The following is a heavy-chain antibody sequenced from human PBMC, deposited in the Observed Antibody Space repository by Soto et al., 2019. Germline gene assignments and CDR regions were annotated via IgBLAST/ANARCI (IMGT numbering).Heavy chain of an antibody. CDR3: ARHRYSYGVYYFDY. Sequence: PSETLSLTCIVSGGSISNYYWSWIRQPPGKGPEWIGYIYYSGSTNYNPSLTSRVTISVDTSKNQFSLKLSSVTAADTAVYYCARHRYSYGVYYFDYWGQGTLVTVSS. V-gene: IGHV4-59*08. J-gene: IGHJ4*02. CDR2: IYYSGST. D-gene: IGHD5-18*01. CDR1: GGSISNYY.